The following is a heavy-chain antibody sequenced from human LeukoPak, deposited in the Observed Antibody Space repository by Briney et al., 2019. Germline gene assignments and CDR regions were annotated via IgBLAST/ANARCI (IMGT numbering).Heavy chain of an antibody. CDR3: ARAGGYSYAVRYNWFDP. CDR2: IYYSGST. V-gene: IGHV4-59*01. J-gene: IGHJ5*02. D-gene: IGHD5-18*01. Sequence: SETLSLTCTVSGGSISSYYWSWIRQPPGKGLEWIGYIYYSGSTNYNPSLKSRVTISVDTSKNQFSLKLSSVTAADTAVYYCARAGGYSYAVRYNWFDPWGQGTLVTVSS. CDR1: GGSISSYY.